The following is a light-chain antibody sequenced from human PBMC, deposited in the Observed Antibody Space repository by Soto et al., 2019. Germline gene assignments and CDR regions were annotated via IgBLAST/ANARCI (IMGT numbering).Light chain of an antibody. CDR2: DVT. Sequence: QSALTQPASVSGSPGQSITISCTGTSSDVGGYNYVSWYQQHPVKAPKLMIYDVTNRPSGVSDRFSGSKSGNTASLTISGLQAEDEADYYCSSYTSSSTPHVFGTGTKLTVL. J-gene: IGLJ1*01. CDR1: SSDVGGYNY. V-gene: IGLV2-14*01. CDR3: SSYTSSSTPHV.